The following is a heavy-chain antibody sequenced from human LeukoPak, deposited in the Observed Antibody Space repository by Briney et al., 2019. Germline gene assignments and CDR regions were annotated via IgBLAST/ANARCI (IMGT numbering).Heavy chain of an antibody. D-gene: IGHD1-26*01. V-gene: IGHV4-61*01. Sequence: SETLSLTCTVSGGSFSSGSYYWSWIRQPPGKGLEWLGYIYYSGSTNYNPSLKSRVTISVDTSKNQFSLKLSSVTAADTAVYYCARAYSGSYLYYYYYGMDVWGQGTTVTVSS. CDR3: ARAYSGSYLYYYYYGMDV. CDR1: GGSFSSGSYY. CDR2: IYYSGST. J-gene: IGHJ6*02.